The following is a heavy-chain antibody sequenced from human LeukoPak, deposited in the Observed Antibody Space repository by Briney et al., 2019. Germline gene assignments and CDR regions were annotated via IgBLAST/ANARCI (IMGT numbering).Heavy chain of an antibody. V-gene: IGHV4-34*01. D-gene: IGHD2-2*01. J-gene: IGHJ6*04. CDR1: GGSFSGYY. CDR3: ARVRVSGYCSSTSCYVNYYYGMDV. CDR2: INHSGST. Sequence: SETLSLTCAVYGGSFSGYYWSWIRQPPGKGLEWIGEINHSGSTKYNPSLKSRVTISVDTSKNQFSLQLSSVTAADTAVYYCARVRVSGYCSSTSCYVNYYYGMDVWGKGTTVTVSS.